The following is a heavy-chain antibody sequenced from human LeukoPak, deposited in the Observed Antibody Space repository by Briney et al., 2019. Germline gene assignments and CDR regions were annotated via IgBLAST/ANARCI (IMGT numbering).Heavy chain of an antibody. J-gene: IGHJ4*02. V-gene: IGHV4-59*01. D-gene: IGHD3-22*01. Sequence: SETLSLTCTVSGGSISSYYWSWIRQPPGKGLEWIGYIYYSGSTNYNPSLKSRVTISVDTSKNQFSLKLSSVTAADTAVYYCARSFGRLLRIDYWGQGTLVTVSS. CDR2: IYYSGST. CDR3: ARSFGRLLRIDY. CDR1: GGSISSYY.